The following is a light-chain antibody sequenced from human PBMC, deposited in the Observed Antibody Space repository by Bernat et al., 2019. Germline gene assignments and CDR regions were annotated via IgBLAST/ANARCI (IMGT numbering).Light chain of an antibody. CDR3: CSSACSSTLV. CDR1: SNDVGKYNL. Sequence: QSALTQPASVSGSPGQSITISCTGTSNDVGKYNLVSWYQQYPGKAPKVMIFEVNKRPSGVSIRFSGSKSGNTASLTISGLQAEDEADYHCCSSACSSTLVFGGGTKLTVL. CDR2: EVN. V-gene: IGLV2-23*02. J-gene: IGLJ3*02.